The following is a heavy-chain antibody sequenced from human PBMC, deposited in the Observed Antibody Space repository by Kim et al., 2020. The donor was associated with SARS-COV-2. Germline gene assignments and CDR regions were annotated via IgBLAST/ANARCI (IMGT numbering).Heavy chain of an antibody. J-gene: IGHJ4*02. CDR2: IWYDGSNK. D-gene: IGHD5-18*01. Sequence: GGSLRLSCAASGFTFSSYAMHWVRQAPGKGLEWVAVIWYDGSNKYYADSVKGRFTISRDNSKNTLYLQMNSLRAEDTAVYYCAKGQRGYSYGYQFSPIISFDYWGQGTLVTVSS. CDR1: GFTFSSYA. V-gene: IGHV3-33*06. CDR3: AKGQRGYSYGYQFSPIISFDY.